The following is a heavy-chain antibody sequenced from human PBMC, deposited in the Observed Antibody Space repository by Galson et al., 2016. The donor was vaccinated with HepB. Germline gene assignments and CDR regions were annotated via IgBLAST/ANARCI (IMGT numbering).Heavy chain of an antibody. CDR1: GYSFTNFW. D-gene: IGHD5-18*01. V-gene: IGHV5-51*01. CDR3: ARSSSIQGKFAF. J-gene: IGHJ4*02. CDR2: IHPGESDS. Sequence: QSGAEVKKSGESLKISCSTSGYSFTNFWIAWVRQMPGKGLEWMGIIHPGESDSRYSPSFQGQVIMSAYTSVSTAYLTWNSLKAADTAIYYCARSSSIQGKFAFWGQGTLVTVSS.